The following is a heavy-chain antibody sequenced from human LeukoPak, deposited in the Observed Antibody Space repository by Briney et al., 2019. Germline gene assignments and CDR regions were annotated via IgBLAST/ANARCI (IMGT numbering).Heavy chain of an antibody. D-gene: IGHD4-11*01. CDR3: AREMSYYSNSIGWFDP. Sequence: SVKVSCKASGGTFSSYAISWVRQAPGQGLEWIGRIIPILGIANYAQKFQGRVTITADKSTSTAYMELSSLRSEDTAVYYCAREMSYYSNSIGWFDPCGEGTQVTVSS. CDR1: GGTFSSYA. CDR2: IIPILGIA. J-gene: IGHJ5*02. V-gene: IGHV1-69*04.